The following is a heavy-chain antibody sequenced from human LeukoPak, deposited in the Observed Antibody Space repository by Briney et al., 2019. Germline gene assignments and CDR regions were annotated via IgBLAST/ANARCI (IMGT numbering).Heavy chain of an antibody. CDR1: GYSFTSYW. D-gene: IGHD2-2*01. CDR3: ARLRYCSSTSCYGGYFDY. V-gene: IGHV5-51*01. CDR2: IYPGDSDT. J-gene: IGHJ4*02. Sequence: GESLKISCKGSGYSFTSYWIGWVRQMPGKGLEWMGIIYPGDSDTRYSPSFQGQVTISADKSISTAYLQWSSLRASDTATYYCARLRYCSSTSCYGGYFDYWGQGTLVTVSS.